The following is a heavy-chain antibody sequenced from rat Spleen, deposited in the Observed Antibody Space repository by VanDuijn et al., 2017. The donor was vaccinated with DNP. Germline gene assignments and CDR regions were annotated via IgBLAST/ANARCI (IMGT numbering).Heavy chain of an antibody. CDR1: GFTFRTYW. CDR3: AKDPEYYGFQGYFDY. D-gene: IGHD1-6*01. V-gene: IGHV5-58*01. Sequence: EVHLVESGGGSVQPGRSLKVSCVASGFTFRTYWMYWIRQAPGKGLEWVASINTDGDSTYYVDSVKGRFTISRNNAENTAYLQMNSLRFDDTATYYCAKDPEYYGFQGYFDYWGQGVMVTVSS. J-gene: IGHJ2*01. CDR2: INTDGDST.